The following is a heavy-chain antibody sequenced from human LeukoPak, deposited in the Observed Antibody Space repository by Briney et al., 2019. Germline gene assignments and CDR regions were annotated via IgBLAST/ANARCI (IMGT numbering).Heavy chain of an antibody. CDR2: IKLDGSVK. J-gene: IGHJ6*04. D-gene: IGHD3-10*02. V-gene: IGHV3-7*01. CDR3: AELGITMIGGV. Sequence: GGSLRLSCAAFGFTFSNYWMNWVRQAPGKGLEWVAIIKLDGSVKYYVDSVKGRFTISRDNAKNSLYLQMNSLRAEDTAVYYCAELGITMIGGVWGKGTTVTISS. CDR1: GFTFSNYW.